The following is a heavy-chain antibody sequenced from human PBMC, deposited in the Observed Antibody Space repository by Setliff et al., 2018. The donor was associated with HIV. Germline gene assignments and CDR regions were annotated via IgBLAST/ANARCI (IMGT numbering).Heavy chain of an antibody. CDR2: IFHAGGT. D-gene: IGHD2-15*01. CDR3: ARSLAYCSGGGCSSGNYYYMDV. CDR1: GGSISGSSYY. J-gene: IGHJ6*03. V-gene: IGHV4-39*01. Sequence: PSETLSLTCTVSGGSISGSSYYWGWIRQSPEKGLEWIGSIFHAGGTYYNPSLKSRVTLSVDTSENQYSLKLTSLIAADTAVYYCARSLAYCSGGGCSSGNYYYMDVWGKGTTVTVSS.